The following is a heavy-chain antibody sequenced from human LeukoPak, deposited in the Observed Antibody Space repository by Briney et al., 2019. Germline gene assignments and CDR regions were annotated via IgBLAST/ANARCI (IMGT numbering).Heavy chain of an antibody. D-gene: IGHD6-13*01. CDR3: ASSPPPRSWYDSYFQH. CDR2: IYYSGST. J-gene: IGHJ1*01. CDR1: GGSISSYY. V-gene: IGHV4-59*01. Sequence: PSETLSLTCTVSGGSISSYYWSWIRQPPGKGLEWIGYIYYSGSTNYNPSLKSRVTISVDTSKNQFSLKLSSVTAADTAVYYCASSPPPRSWYDSYFQHWGQGTLVTVSS.